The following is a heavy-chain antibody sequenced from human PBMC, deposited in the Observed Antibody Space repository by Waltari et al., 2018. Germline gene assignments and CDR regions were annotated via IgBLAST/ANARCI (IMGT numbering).Heavy chain of an antibody. CDR3: AREAATIQTYFDY. V-gene: IGHV3-72*01. CDR1: GFRFSDPY. CDR2: TRNKVNSYTT. Sequence: EVQLVESGGGLVQPGGSLSVSCAASGFRFSDPYIDWVRQAPGKGLEWVGRTRNKVNSYTTEYAASVKGRFTISRDDSKNSLHLQMNSLKTEDTAVYYCAREAATIQTYFDYWGQGTLVTVSS. J-gene: IGHJ4*02. D-gene: IGHD5-12*01.